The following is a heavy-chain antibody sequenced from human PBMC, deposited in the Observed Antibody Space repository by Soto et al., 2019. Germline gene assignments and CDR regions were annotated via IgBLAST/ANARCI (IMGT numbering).Heavy chain of an antibody. CDR3: ARGPPPAYSSSWPFGY. Sequence: QVQLVRSGAEVKKPGSSVTVSCKASGGTFSSYAISWVRQAPGHGLEWMGGMTPIFGTANYAQKFQGRVTITADESTSTAYMELSSLRTEDTAVYYCARGPPPAYSSSWPFGYWGQGTLVTVSS. J-gene: IGHJ4*02. CDR2: MTPIFGTA. D-gene: IGHD6-13*01. CDR1: GGTFSSYA. V-gene: IGHV1-69*01.